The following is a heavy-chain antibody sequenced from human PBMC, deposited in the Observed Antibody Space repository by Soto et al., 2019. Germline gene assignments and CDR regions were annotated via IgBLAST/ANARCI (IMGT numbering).Heavy chain of an antibody. J-gene: IGHJ4*02. D-gene: IGHD6-25*01. CDR2: IYYSGST. V-gene: IGHV4-39*01. Sequence: QLQLQESGPGLVKPSETLSLTCTVSGGSISSSSYYWGWIRQPPGKGLEWIGSIYYSGSTYYNPSLKSRVTLSVDTSKNQFSLKLSSVTAADTAVYYCARHTQPYSSDLLDYWGQGTLVTVSS. CDR3: ARHTQPYSSDLLDY. CDR1: GGSISSSSYY.